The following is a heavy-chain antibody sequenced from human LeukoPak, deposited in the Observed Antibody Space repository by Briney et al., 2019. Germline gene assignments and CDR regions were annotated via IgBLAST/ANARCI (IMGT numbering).Heavy chain of an antibody. V-gene: IGHV4-34*01. CDR1: GGSFSGYY. CDR2: INHSGST. J-gene: IGHJ4*02. CDR3: ARVPTYYDFWSGYYLIFDY. Sequence: SETLSLTCAVYGGSFSGYYWSWIRQPPGKGLEWIGEINHSGSTNYNPSLKSRVTISVGTSKNQFSLKLSSVTAADTAVYYCARVPTYYDFWSGYYLIFDYWGQGTLVTVSS. D-gene: IGHD3-3*01.